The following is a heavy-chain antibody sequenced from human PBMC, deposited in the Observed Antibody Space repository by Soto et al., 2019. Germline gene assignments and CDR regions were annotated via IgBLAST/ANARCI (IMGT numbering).Heavy chain of an antibody. CDR2: IIPIFGTA. CDR1: GGTFSSYA. J-gene: IGHJ6*02. Sequence: GASVKVSCKASGGTFSSYAISWVRQAPGQGLEWMGGIIPIFGTANYAQKFQGRVTITADESTSTAYMELSSLRSEDTAVYYCARERREQQLVGDWVYYYGMDVWGQGTTVTLSS. D-gene: IGHD6-13*01. V-gene: IGHV1-69*13. CDR3: ARERREQQLVGDWVYYYGMDV.